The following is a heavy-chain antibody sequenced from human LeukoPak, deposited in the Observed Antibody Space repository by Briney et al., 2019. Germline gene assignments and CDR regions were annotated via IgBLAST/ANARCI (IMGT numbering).Heavy chain of an antibody. CDR3: VREVYDGNWFDP. CDR1: GFTFSTCA. CDR2: ISGNGDST. Sequence: GSLRLSCAASGFTFSTCAMHWVRQAQGKGLEYVAAISGNGDSTYYANSVKGRFTISRDNSKNTLYLHMGSLRPEDMAVYYCVREVYDGNWFDPWGQGTLVTVSS. V-gene: IGHV3-64*01. D-gene: IGHD3-3*01. J-gene: IGHJ5*02.